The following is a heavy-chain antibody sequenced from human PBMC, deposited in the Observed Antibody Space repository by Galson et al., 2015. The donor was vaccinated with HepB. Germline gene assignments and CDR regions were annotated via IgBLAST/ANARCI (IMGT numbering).Heavy chain of an antibody. Sequence: TLSLTCAVYSGSFRGYYWSWIRQPPGKGLEGIGEINHGGSTNYNPSLKRRVPISVDTSKNQFSLKLSSVTAADTAVYYCATLTTVMSYWGQGTLVTASS. CDR2: INHGGST. D-gene: IGHD4-17*01. CDR3: ATLTTVMSY. CDR1: SGSFRGYY. V-gene: IGHV4-34*01. J-gene: IGHJ4*02.